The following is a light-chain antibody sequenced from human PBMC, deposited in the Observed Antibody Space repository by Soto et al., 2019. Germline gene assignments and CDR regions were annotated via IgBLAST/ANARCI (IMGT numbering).Light chain of an antibody. Sequence: QSALTQPASVSGSPGQSITISCTGTISDIGDYNYVSWYQQHPGKAPKLMIYDVSNRPSGVSNRFSGSKSGYTASLTISGLQPEDEADYYCSSYRSSSPLVVFGGGTKLNVL. CDR1: ISDIGDYNY. V-gene: IGLV2-14*03. CDR2: DVS. CDR3: SSYRSSSPLVV. J-gene: IGLJ2*01.